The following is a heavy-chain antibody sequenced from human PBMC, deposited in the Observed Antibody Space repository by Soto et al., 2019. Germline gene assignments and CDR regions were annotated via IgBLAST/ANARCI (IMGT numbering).Heavy chain of an antibody. D-gene: IGHD2-15*01. J-gene: IGHJ4*02. CDR1: GFTFSGSA. Sequence: PGGSLRVSCTASGFTFSGSAMHWVRQAPGKGLEWVGRIRSKANDYATEYAASVKGGFTISRDDSKNTACLQMNSLETEDTAFYYCIPDILVVVAYWGQGVLVTVSS. V-gene: IGHV3-73*01. CDR2: IRSKANDYAT. CDR3: IPDILVVVAY.